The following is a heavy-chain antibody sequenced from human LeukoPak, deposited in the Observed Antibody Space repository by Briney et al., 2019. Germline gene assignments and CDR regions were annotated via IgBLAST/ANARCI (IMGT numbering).Heavy chain of an antibody. CDR1: GFTFSSYS. CDR3: ARGGRYCSSTSCYTRALVDY. CDR2: ISSSSSYI. V-gene: IGHV3-21*01. Sequence: PGGSLRLSCAASGFTFSSYSMNWVRQAPGKGLEWVSSISSSSSYIYYADSVKGRFTISRDNAKNSLYLQMNSLRAEDTAVYYCARGGRYCSSTSCYTRALVDYWGQGTLVTVSS. D-gene: IGHD2-2*02. J-gene: IGHJ4*02.